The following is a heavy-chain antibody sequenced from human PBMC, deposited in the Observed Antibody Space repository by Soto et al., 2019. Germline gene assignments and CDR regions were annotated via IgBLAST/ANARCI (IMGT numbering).Heavy chain of an antibody. J-gene: IGHJ6*02. Sequence: GGSLRLSCAASGFTFSSYGMRWVRQAPGKGLEWVAVISYDGSNKYYADSVKGRFTISRDNSKNTLYLQTNSLRAEDTAVYYCAKDAHYYDSSGYPDHYYYYGMDVWGQGTTVTVSS. CDR1: GFTFSSYG. CDR2: ISYDGSNK. D-gene: IGHD3-22*01. V-gene: IGHV3-30*18. CDR3: AKDAHYYDSSGYPDHYYYYGMDV.